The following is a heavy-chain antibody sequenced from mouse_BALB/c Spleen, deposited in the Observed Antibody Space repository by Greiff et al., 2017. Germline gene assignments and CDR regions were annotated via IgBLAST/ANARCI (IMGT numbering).Heavy chain of an antibody. V-gene: IGHV3-2*02. CDR3: ARCPDYYGSSYYAMDY. Sequence: VQLQQSGPGLVKPSQSLSLTCTVTGYSITSDYAWNWIRQFPGNKLEWMGYISYSGSTSYNPSLKSRISITRDTSKNQFFLQLNSVTTEDTATYYCARCPDYYGSSYYAMDYWGQGTSVTVSS. CDR2: ISYSGST. J-gene: IGHJ4*01. D-gene: IGHD1-1*01. CDR1: GYSITSDYA.